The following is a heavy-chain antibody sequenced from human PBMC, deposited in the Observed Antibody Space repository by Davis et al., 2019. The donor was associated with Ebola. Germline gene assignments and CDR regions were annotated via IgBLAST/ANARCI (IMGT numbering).Heavy chain of an antibody. Sequence: ASVKVSCKASGYTFTSYYMHWVRQAPGKGLEWMGGFDPEDGETIYAQKFQGRVTMTEDTSTDTAYMELSSLRSEDTAVYYCATTHRYGMDVWGKGTTVTVSS. V-gene: IGHV1-24*01. CDR3: ATTHRYGMDV. CDR2: FDPEDGET. J-gene: IGHJ6*04. CDR1: GYTFTSYY.